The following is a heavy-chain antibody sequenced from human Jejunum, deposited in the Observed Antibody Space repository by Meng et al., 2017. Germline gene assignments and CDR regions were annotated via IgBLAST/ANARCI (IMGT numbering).Heavy chain of an antibody. V-gene: IGHV3-21*01. J-gene: IGHJ4*02. Sequence: GGSLRLSCAASGFTFSSYSMNWVRQAPGKGMEWVSSITGSSTYIYYADSVKGRFTISRDNARNSLYLQMNSLRAEDTAVYYCARSSSGPMYWGQGPL. D-gene: IGHD3-22*01. CDR2: ITGSSTYI. CDR3: ARSSSGPMY. CDR1: GFTFSSYS.